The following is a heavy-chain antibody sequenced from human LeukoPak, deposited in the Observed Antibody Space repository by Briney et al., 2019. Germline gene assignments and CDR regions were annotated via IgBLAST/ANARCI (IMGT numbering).Heavy chain of an antibody. CDR2: LFYSGST. CDR1: GGSISSYY. CDR3: VGSSSWYVIFDY. J-gene: IGHJ4*02. D-gene: IGHD6-13*01. Sequence: SETLSLTCSVSGGSISSYYWSWIRQPPGKGLEWIGYLFYSGSTHYNPSLKSRVTISVDASKNQFSLKLSSVTAADTAVYYCVGSSSWYVIFDYWGQGTLVTVSS. V-gene: IGHV4-59*01.